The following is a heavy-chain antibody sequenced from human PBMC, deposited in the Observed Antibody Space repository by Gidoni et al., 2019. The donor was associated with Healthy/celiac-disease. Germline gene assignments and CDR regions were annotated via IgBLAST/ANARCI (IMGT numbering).Heavy chain of an antibody. Sequence: QVQLQESGPGLVKPSETLSLTCTVSGGSISSYYWNWVRQPAGKGLEWIGRIYSSGSNDYNPSLKTRVSMSVDTSKNQFSLNLNSVTAADTAVYYCARDLRGFSNNSGDYWGQGTLVTVSS. D-gene: IGHD1-1*01. CDR1: GGSISSYY. CDR3: ARDLRGFSNNSGDY. J-gene: IGHJ4*02. V-gene: IGHV4-4*07. CDR2: IYSSGSN.